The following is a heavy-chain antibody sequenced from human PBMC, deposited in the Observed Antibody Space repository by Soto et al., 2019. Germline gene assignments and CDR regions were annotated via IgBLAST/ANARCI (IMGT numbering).Heavy chain of an antibody. Sequence: SETLSLTCSVSGASFTSGLYFWVWIRQTPGKGLEWIGSISYSGTTYSNPSLKSRLTMSLDTSKNHFSLKLTSVTAADTAVYYCASEYSSSSWFDPWGQGALVTVS. CDR3: ASEYSSSSWFDP. V-gene: IGHV4-39*02. D-gene: IGHD6-6*01. J-gene: IGHJ5*02. CDR1: GASFTSGLYF. CDR2: ISYSGTT.